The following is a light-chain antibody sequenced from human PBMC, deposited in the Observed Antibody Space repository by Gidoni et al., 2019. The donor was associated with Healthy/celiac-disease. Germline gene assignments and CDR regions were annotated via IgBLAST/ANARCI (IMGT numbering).Light chain of an antibody. CDR3: QQLNSYPRT. Sequence: DIQLTQSPSCLSASVGDRVTITCRASQGISSYVAWYQQKPGKAPKLLIYAASTVPSGVPSRFSGSGSGTEFTLTISSLQPEDFATYYCQQLNSYPRTFGQGTQVEIK. J-gene: IGKJ1*01. CDR2: AAS. V-gene: IGKV1-9*01. CDR1: QGISSY.